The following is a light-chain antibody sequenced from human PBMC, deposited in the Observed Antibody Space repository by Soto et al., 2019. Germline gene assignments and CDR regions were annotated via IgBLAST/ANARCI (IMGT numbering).Light chain of an antibody. V-gene: IGKV1D-12*01. Sequence: DIQMTQSPSSVSASVGDRVAITCRARQSIGSWLAWYQQKPGKAPKLLIYAASSLQSGVPSRFSGSGSGTDFTLTISSLQPEDSATYYCQQANSFLLTFGGGTKVEIK. CDR3: QQANSFLLT. CDR2: AAS. J-gene: IGKJ4*01. CDR1: QSIGSW.